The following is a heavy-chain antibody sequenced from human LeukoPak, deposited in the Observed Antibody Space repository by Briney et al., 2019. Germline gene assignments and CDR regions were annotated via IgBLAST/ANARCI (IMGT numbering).Heavy chain of an antibody. Sequence: SETLSLTCTVSGGSISGYYWSWIRQPPGKGLEWMGDIYYSGSTNYSPSLKSRVTISVDTSKNQFSLKVNSVTAADTAVYYCARAVAGAGWFDPWGQGTLVTVSS. J-gene: IGHJ5*02. CDR1: GGSISGYY. V-gene: IGHV4-59*01. CDR3: ARAVAGAGWFDP. CDR2: IYYSGST. D-gene: IGHD6-19*01.